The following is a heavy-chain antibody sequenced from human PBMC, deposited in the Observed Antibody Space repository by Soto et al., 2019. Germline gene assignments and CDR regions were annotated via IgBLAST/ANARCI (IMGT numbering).Heavy chain of an antibody. CDR3: ARTEGGYDDILTGYYYYMDV. CDR2: IYYSGST. V-gene: IGHV4-30-4*01. Sequence: SETLSLTCTVSGGSISSGDYYWSWIRQPPGKGLEWIGYIYYSGSTYYNPSLKSRVTISVDTSKNQFSLKLSSVAAADTAVYYCARTEGGYDDILTGYYYYMDVWGKGTTVTVSS. J-gene: IGHJ6*03. CDR1: GGSISSGDYY. D-gene: IGHD3-9*01.